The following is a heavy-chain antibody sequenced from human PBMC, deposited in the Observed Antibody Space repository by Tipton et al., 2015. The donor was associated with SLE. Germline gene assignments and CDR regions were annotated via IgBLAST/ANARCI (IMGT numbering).Heavy chain of an antibody. D-gene: IGHD1-26*01. J-gene: IGHJ4*02. CDR3: ARGMTWELPTPFDY. CDR1: GFTFSSYA. V-gene: IGHV3-64D*09. Sequence: SLRLSCSASGFTFSSYAMHWVRQAPGKGLEYVSAISSNGGSTYYADSVKGRFTISRDNSKNTLYLQMSSLRAEDTAVYYCARGMTWELPTPFDYWGQGTLVTVSS. CDR2: ISSNGGST.